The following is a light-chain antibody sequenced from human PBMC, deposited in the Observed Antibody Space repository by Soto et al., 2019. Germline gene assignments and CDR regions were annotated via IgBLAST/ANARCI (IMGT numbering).Light chain of an antibody. V-gene: IGKV3-20*01. J-gene: IGKJ1*01. CDR1: QSVSSNY. CDR3: HQYDTIVQT. CDR2: GAS. Sequence: IVVTQSPCTLALSPGERATLSCRASQSVSSNYLAWYQQKPGQAPRLLIYGASTRATDIPARFSGSGSGTELTLTISRLEPEDFAVYYCHQYDTIVQTSGQGTMADVK.